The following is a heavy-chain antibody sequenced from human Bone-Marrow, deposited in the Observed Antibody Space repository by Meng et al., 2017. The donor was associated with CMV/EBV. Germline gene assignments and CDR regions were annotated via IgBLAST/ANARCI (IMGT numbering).Heavy chain of an antibody. CDR2: IYYSGST. J-gene: IGHJ6*02. V-gene: IGHV4-39*02. Sequence: SETLSLTCTVSGGSISSSSYYWGWIRQPPGKGLEWIGSIYYSGSTYYNPSLKSRVTISVDTSKNQFSLKLSSVTAADTAVYYCARDLRLYGMDVWGQGTTVTVSS. CDR3: ARDLRLYGMDV. CDR1: GGSISSSSYY.